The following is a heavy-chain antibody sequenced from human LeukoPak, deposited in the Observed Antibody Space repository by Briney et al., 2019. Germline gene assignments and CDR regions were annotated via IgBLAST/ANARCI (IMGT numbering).Heavy chain of an antibody. CDR2: MNPNSSDT. Sequence: ASVKVSCKASGYTSTSYDINWVRQAPGQGLEWMGWMNPNSSDTGYAQKFQGRVTITRNTSISTAYMELSSLRSEDTAVYYCARESSYCSSTKCYSSGFDPWGQGTLVTVSS. CDR3: ARESSYCSSTKCYSSGFDP. V-gene: IGHV1-8*03. D-gene: IGHD2-2*01. CDR1: GYTSTSYD. J-gene: IGHJ5*02.